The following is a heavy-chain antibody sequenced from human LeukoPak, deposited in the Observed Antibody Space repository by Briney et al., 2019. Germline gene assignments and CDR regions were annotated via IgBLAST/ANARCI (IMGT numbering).Heavy chain of an antibody. D-gene: IGHD6-13*01. CDR1: GFTFSGYA. Sequence: GGSLRLSCAASGFTFSGYAMHWVRQAPGKGVEWVAVISYDGSKEYYADSVKGRFTISRDNSKNTLYLQMNSLRAADTAVYYCGKDQNVAAAGVPYDYWGQGTLVTVSS. V-gene: IGHV3-30-3*01. CDR3: GKDQNVAAAGVPYDY. J-gene: IGHJ4*02. CDR2: ISYDGSKE.